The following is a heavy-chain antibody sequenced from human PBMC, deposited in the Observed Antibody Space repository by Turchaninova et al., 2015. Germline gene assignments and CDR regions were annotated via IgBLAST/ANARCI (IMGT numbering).Heavy chain of an antibody. CDR2: IWYDGSNK. J-gene: IGHJ4*02. Sequence: QVQLVESGGGVVQPGRSLRLSCAASGFTFSSYGMHWVRQGPGTGLEWVAGIWYDGSNKYYAESVKGRFTISRDNSKNTLYLQMNSLRAEDTAVYYCARDPSVGSYYFDYWGQGTLVTVSS. V-gene: IGHV3-33*01. CDR3: ARDPSVGSYYFDY. D-gene: IGHD4-23*01. CDR1: GFTFSSYG.